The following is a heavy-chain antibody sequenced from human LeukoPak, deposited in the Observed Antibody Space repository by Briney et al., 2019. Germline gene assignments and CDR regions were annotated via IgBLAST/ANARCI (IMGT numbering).Heavy chain of an antibody. D-gene: IGHD4-17*01. CDR1: GGSISGGSFY. CDR2: IYASGST. J-gene: IGHJ4*02. Sequence: SETLSLTCTVSGGSISGGSFYWTWIRQPAGKGLEWIGRIYASGSTNYNSSLKSRVTISVGTSKNQFSLKLSSVTAADTAVYYCARGRTYGDEGLGYWGQGTLVTVSS. V-gene: IGHV4-61*02. CDR3: ARGRTYGDEGLGY.